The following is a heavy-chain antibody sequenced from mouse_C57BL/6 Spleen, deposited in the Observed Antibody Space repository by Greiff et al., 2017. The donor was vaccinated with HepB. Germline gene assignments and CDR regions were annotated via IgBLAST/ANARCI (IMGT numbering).Heavy chain of an antibody. CDR2: ISSGGDYI. CDR3: TREGDYYGSSWYFDV. V-gene: IGHV5-9-1*02. D-gene: IGHD1-1*01. Sequence: EVHLVESGEGLVKPGGSLKLSCAASGFTFSSYAMSWVRQTPEKRLEWVAYISSGGDYIYYADTVKGRFTISRDNARNTLYLQMSSLKSEDTAMYYCTREGDYYGSSWYFDVWGTGTTVTVSS. J-gene: IGHJ1*03. CDR1: GFTFSSYA.